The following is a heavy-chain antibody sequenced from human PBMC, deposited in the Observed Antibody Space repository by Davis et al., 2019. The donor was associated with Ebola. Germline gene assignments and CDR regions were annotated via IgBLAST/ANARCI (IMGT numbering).Heavy chain of an antibody. J-gene: IGHJ4*02. V-gene: IGHV1-18*04. CDR2: ISGYNGNT. CDR3: ARAQFPTTSDH. CDR1: GFTFSSYG. D-gene: IGHD1-1*01. Sequence: AASVTVSCKTSGFTFSSYGISFVRQAPGQGLEWMGWISGYNGNTNYAQKFQGRVTLTTDASTTTAYMDLTSLRSDDTAVYYCARAQFPTTSDHWGQGTLVTVSS.